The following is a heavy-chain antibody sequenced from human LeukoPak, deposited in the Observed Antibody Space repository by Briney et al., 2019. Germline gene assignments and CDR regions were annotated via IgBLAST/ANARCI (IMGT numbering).Heavy chain of an antibody. D-gene: IGHD3-10*01. CDR1: GYTFTDYY. CDR2: INPNSGGT. Sequence: ASVKVSCKASGYTFTDYYMHWVRQAPGQGLEWMGWINPNSGGTNFAQKFQGRVTMTRDTSISTAYMELSRLRYDDTAVYYCARVKGRSVSMVRGVSIRFGWFDPWGQGTLVTVSS. J-gene: IGHJ5*02. V-gene: IGHV1-2*02. CDR3: ARVKGRSVSMVRGVSIRFGWFDP.